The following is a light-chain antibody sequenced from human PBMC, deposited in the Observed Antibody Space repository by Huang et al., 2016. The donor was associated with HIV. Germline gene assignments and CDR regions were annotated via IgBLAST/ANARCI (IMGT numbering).Light chain of an antibody. CDR1: QSLLHRNGNNH. V-gene: IGKV2-28*01. Sequence: DIVMTQSPLSLPVTPGEPASISCRSSQSLLHRNGNNHLDWYLQRPGQSPRLLIYLGSNRASGVPDRFSGSGSGTYFTLKISRVAAEDVGVYYCMQALQTPYTFGQGTKLEIK. CDR3: MQALQTPYT. CDR2: LGS. J-gene: IGKJ2*01.